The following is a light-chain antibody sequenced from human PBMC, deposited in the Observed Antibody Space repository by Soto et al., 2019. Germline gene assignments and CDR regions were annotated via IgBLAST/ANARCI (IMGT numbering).Light chain of an antibody. CDR3: SSYTSSSIPWV. Sequence: QSALTQPASVSGSPGQSITISCTGTSSDVGGYNYVSWYQQHPGKAPKLMIYEVSNRPSGDSNRFSGSKSGNTASLTISGLQAEDEADYYCSSYTSSSIPWVFGGGTKVTVL. CDR1: SSDVGGYNY. CDR2: EVS. J-gene: IGLJ3*02. V-gene: IGLV2-14*01.